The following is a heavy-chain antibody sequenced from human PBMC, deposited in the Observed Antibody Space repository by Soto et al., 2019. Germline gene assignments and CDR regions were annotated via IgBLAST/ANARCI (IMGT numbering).Heavy chain of an antibody. CDR1: GFNFSSSA. CDR3: ARASMVRGIIGWFDP. Sequence: QVQLVESGGGVAQPGRSLRLSCAASGFNFSSSAMYWVRQAPGKGLEWMAVLSDDGSNRYYADSVRGRFTISRDNSKNTLYLQMNSLRADDTAVYYCARASMVRGIIGWFDPWGQGTLVTVSS. D-gene: IGHD3-10*01. V-gene: IGHV3-30-3*01. CDR2: LSDDGSNR. J-gene: IGHJ5*02.